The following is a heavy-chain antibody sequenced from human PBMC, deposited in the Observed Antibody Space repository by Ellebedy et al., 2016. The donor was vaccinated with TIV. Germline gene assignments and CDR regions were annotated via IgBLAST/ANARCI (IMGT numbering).Heavy chain of an antibody. D-gene: IGHD6-19*01. CDR2: INPNSGGT. CDR3: ARDESSGWYYFDY. Sequence: AASVKVSCKASGYTFTGYYMHWVRQAPGQGLEWMGWINPNSGGTNYAQKFQGRVTMTRDTSISTAYMELSRLRSDDTAVYYCARDESSGWYYFDYWGQGTLVTVSS. V-gene: IGHV1-2*02. CDR1: GYTFTGYY. J-gene: IGHJ4*02.